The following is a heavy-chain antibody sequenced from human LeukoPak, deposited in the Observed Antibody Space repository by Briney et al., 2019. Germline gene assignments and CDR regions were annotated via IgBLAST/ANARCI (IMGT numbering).Heavy chain of an antibody. Sequence: SETLSLTCTVSGGSVSSGSHYWSWIRQPPGKGLEWVGYIYYSGSTNYNPSLKSRVTISVDTSKNQFSLKLSSVTAADTAVYYCARHRLGGDGYFDYWGQGTLVTVSS. CDR1: GGSVSSGSHY. CDR2: IYYSGST. D-gene: IGHD3-16*01. J-gene: IGHJ4*02. V-gene: IGHV4-61*01. CDR3: ARHRLGGDGYFDY.